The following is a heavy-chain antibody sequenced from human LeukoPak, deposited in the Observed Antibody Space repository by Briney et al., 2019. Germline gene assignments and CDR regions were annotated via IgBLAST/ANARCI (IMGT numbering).Heavy chain of an antibody. J-gene: IGHJ4*02. CDR2: INPNSGGT. CDR3: ASVSYSSSRDIDY. CDR1: GYTFTGYY. V-gene: IGHV1-2*02. Sequence: ASVKVSCKASGYTFTGYYMHWVRQAPGQGLEWMGWINPNSGGTNYAQRFQGRVTMTRDTSISTAYMELSRLRSDDTAAYYCASVSYSSSRDIDYWGQGTLVTVSS. D-gene: IGHD6-6*01.